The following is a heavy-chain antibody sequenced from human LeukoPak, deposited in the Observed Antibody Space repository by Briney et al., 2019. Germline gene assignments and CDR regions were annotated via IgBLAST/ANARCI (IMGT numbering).Heavy chain of an antibody. CDR1: GYTFTSYD. D-gene: IGHD1-26*01. CDR3: ARTYPNSGSVDY. V-gene: IGHV1-8*01. J-gene: IGHJ4*02. CDR2: MNPNSGNT. Sequence: GASVKVSCKASGYTFTSYDINWVRQATGQGLEWMGWMNPNSGNTGHAQKFQGRVTMTRNTSISTAYMELSSLRSEDTAVHYCARTYPNSGSVDYWGQGTLVTVSS.